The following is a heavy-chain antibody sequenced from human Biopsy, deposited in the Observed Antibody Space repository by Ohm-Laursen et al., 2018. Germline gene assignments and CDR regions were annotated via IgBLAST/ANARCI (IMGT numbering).Heavy chain of an antibody. Sequence: PVKVSCKPSGYTFTAFSVHWLRQAPGQGLEWMGMINPSGSTTSYPQIFQGRVTMTRDTSKSTVYMELSSLRSADTAVYFCARNTGWYGDLYYFDYWGQGTLVTVSS. CDR2: INPSGSTT. CDR3: ARNTGWYGDLYYFDY. J-gene: IGHJ4*02. V-gene: IGHV1-46*01. CDR1: GYTFTAFS. D-gene: IGHD6-19*01.